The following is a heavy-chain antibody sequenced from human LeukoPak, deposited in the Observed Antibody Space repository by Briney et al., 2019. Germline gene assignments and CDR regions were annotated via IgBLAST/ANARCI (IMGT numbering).Heavy chain of an antibody. CDR3: ARMRSDYSGSYFDY. D-gene: IGHD1-26*01. J-gene: IGHJ4*02. CDR2: ISANNGNT. V-gene: IGHV1-18*01. CDR1: GYTFISYG. Sequence: ASVKVSCKASGYTFISYGISWVRQARGQGLEWMGWISANNGNTNYAQKLQGRVTMTTDTSTNTAYMELGSLGSDDTAVYYCARMRSDYSGSYFDYWGQGTLVTVSS.